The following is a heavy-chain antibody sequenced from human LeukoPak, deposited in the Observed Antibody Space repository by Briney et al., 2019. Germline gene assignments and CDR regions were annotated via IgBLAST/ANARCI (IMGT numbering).Heavy chain of an antibody. V-gene: IGHV1-69*04. Sequence: SVKVSCKASGGTFSSYAISWVRQAPGQGLEWMGRIIPILGIANYAQKFQGRVTITADKSTSTAYMELSSLRSEDTAVYYCARANVDIVAKGDYYFDYWGQGTLVTVSS. CDR3: ARANVDIVAKGDYYFDY. D-gene: IGHD5-12*01. J-gene: IGHJ4*02. CDR2: IIPILGIA. CDR1: GGTFSSYA.